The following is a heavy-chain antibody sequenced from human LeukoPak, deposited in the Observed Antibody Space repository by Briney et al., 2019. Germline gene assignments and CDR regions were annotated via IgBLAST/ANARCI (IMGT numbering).Heavy chain of an antibody. CDR1: GGSISSGGYY. D-gene: IGHD3-10*01. V-gene: IGHV4-31*03. Sequence: KASETLSLTCTVSGGSISSGGYYWSWIRQHPGKGLEWIGYIYYSGSTYYNPSLKSRVTISVDTSKNQFSLKLSSVTAADTAVYYCARDGASGSISGTWFDPWGQGTLVTVSS. CDR3: ARDGASGSISGTWFDP. CDR2: IYYSGST. J-gene: IGHJ5*02.